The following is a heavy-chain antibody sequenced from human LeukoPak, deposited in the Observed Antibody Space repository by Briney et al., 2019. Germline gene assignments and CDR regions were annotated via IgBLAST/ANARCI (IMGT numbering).Heavy chain of an antibody. CDR1: GYTFTSYD. Sequence: ASVKVSCKASGYTFTSYDINWVRQATGQGLEWMGWMNPNSGNTGYAQKFQGRVTITRNTSISTAYMELRSLRSDDTAVYYCARDQEWLGNLDYWGQGTLVTVSS. D-gene: IGHD6-19*01. V-gene: IGHV1-8*03. CDR2: MNPNSGNT. CDR3: ARDQEWLGNLDY. J-gene: IGHJ4*02.